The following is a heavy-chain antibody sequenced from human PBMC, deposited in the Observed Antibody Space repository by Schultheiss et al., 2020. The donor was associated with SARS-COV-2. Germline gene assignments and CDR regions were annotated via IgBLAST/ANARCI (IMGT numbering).Heavy chain of an antibody. D-gene: IGHD6-19*01. V-gene: IGHV3-30*18. CDR2: ISYDGSNK. CDR3: AKGHSSGWYHVDV. J-gene: IGHJ6*02. Sequence: GGSLRLSCAASGFTFSSYAMSWVRQAPGKGLEWVAVISYDGSNKYYADSVKGRFTISRDNSKNTLYLHMNSLRAEDTAVYYCAKGHSSGWYHVDVWGQGTTVTVSS. CDR1: GFTFSSYA.